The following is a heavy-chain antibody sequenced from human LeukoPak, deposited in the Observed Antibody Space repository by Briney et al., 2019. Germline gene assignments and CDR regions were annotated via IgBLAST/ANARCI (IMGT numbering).Heavy chain of an antibody. J-gene: IGHJ4*02. D-gene: IGHD1-1*01. CDR1: GFTFSSFT. CDR3: TRDPAFLEDKWVDY. V-gene: IGHV3-21*01. CDR2: ISGNSDYI. Sequence: GGSLRLSCAASGFTFSSFTMNWVRQAPGKGLEWVSSISGNSDYIYYADSVKGRFTISRDNAENSLFLQMNNLRAEDTAVYYCTRDPAFLEDKWVDYWGQGTLVTVSS.